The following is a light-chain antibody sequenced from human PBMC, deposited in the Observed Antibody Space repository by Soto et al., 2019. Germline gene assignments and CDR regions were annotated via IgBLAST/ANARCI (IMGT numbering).Light chain of an antibody. CDR3: SSFTTISTYV. CDR1: SSDVGGYNF. J-gene: IGLJ1*01. CDR2: DVG. Sequence: QSVLTQPASVSGSPGQSIAISCTGTSSDVGGYNFVSWYQQHPGKAPKLMIYDVGNRPSGVSNRFSGSKSGNTASLTISGLQAEDEADYYCSSFTTISTYVFGTGTKVTVL. V-gene: IGLV2-14*01.